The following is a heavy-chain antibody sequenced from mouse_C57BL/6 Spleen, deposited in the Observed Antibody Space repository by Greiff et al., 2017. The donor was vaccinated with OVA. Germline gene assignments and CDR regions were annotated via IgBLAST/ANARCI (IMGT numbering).Heavy chain of an antibody. V-gene: IGHV5-17*01. CDR3: ARPQTGY. J-gene: IGHJ3*02. Sequence: EVQVVESGGGLVKPGGSLKLSCAASGFTFSDYGMHWVRQAPEKGLEWVAYISSGSGTIYYADTVKGRFTISRDNAKNTLFLQMTSLRSEDTAMYYCARPQTGYWGQGTLVTVSA. CDR2: ISSGSGTI. CDR1: GFTFSDYG.